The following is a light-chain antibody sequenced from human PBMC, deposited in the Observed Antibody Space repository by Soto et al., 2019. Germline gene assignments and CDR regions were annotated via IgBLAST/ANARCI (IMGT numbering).Light chain of an antibody. V-gene: IGLV2-8*01. Sequence: QSALTQPPSASGSPGQSVTISCTGTCSEVGGYNFFSWYLQHPGKAPKLMTYEVSERPSGVPDRFSGSKAGNAASLTVSGLQAEDEADYYCSSYAGSNIVVFGGGSKLTVL. CDR2: EVS. CDR1: CSEVGGYNF. CDR3: SSYAGSNIVV. J-gene: IGLJ2*01.